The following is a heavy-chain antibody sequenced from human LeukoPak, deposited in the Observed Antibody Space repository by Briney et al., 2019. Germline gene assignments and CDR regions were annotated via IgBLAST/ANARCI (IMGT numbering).Heavy chain of an antibody. CDR1: GFTFSSYA. CDR2: ISGRDGST. J-gene: IGHJ4*02. D-gene: IGHD6-19*01. CDR3: ARWGYSSGWYQDY. V-gene: IGHV3-23*01. Sequence: GGSLRLSCAASGFTFSSYAMHWVRQAPGKGLEWVSVISGRDGSTYYADSVKGRFTISRDNSKNTLYLQMNSLRAEDTAVYYCARWGYSSGWYQDYWGQGTLVTVSS.